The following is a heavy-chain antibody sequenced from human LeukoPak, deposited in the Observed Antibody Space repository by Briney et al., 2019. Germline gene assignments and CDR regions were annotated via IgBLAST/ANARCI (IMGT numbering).Heavy chain of an antibody. CDR3: ARDGNNGYGRVDY. Sequence: PSETLSLTCSVSGGSISSGSYYWSWIRQHPGKGLEWIGYIYYSGRTYYSSSLKSRVTISIDTSKNQFSLNLTSVTAADTAVYYCARDGNNGYGRVDYWGQGTLVTVSS. D-gene: IGHD5-12*01. V-gene: IGHV4-31*03. CDR1: GGSISSGSYY. CDR2: IYYSGRT. J-gene: IGHJ4*02.